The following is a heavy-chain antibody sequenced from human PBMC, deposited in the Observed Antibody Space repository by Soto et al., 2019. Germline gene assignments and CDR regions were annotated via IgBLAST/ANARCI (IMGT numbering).Heavy chain of an antibody. V-gene: IGHV3-23*01. Sequence: GGSLRLSCEASGFTFSIYAMTWVRQAPGKGLEWVSSISGSGVHTHYADSVKGRFAISRDNSKNTLSLQMNSLRAEDTALYYCAKDGSYDFWRGDFDVWGQGATVTVSS. CDR1: GFTFSIYA. J-gene: IGHJ6*02. D-gene: IGHD3-3*01. CDR2: ISGSGVHT. CDR3: AKDGSYDFWRGDFDV.